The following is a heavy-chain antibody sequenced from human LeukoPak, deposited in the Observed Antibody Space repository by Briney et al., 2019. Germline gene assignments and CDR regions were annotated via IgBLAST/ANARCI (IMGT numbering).Heavy chain of an antibody. CDR3: ARAADTNRFDP. D-gene: IGHD5-18*01. CDR2: IKQDGSEK. J-gene: IGHJ5*02. V-gene: IGHV3-7*01. CDR1: GFTVSSNY. Sequence: GGSLRLSCAASGFTVSSNYMTWVRQAPGKGLEWVANIKQDGSEKYYVDSVKGRFTISRDNAKNSLYLQMNSLRAEDTAVYYCARAADTNRFDPWGQGALVTVSS.